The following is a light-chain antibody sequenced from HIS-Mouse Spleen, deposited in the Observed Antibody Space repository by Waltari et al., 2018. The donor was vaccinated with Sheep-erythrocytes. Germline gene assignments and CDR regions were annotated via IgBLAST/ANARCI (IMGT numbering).Light chain of an antibody. CDR1: QLGDKY. Sequence: SYELTQPPSVSVSPGQTASITCSGDQLGDKYACWYQQKPGQYPVLVIYQDSKRPSGIPERFSGSNSGNTATLTISGTQAMDEADYYCQAWDSSTVVFGTGTKVTVL. J-gene: IGLJ1*01. CDR2: QDS. CDR3: QAWDSSTVV. V-gene: IGLV3-1*01.